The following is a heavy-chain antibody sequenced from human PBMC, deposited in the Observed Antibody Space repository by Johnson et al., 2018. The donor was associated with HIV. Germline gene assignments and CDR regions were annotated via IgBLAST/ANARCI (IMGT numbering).Heavy chain of an antibody. J-gene: IGHJ3*02. D-gene: IGHD2-2*01. CDR1: GFTFSSYA. CDR2: ISYDGSIK. Sequence: VQLVESGGGLVQPGGSLRLSCAASGFTFSSYAMHWVRQAPGKGLEWVAVISYDGSIKYYADSVKGRFTISRDNSKNTLYLQMNSQRAEDTAVYYCARDRCSSTSCIDAFDIWGQGTMVTVSS. CDR3: ARDRCSSTSCIDAFDI. V-gene: IGHV3-30*04.